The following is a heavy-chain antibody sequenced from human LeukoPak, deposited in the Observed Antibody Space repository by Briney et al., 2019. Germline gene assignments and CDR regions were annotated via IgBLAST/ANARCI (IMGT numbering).Heavy chain of an antibody. CDR3: AREDPFYVGRSGSPDAFDI. J-gene: IGHJ3*02. D-gene: IGHD5/OR15-5a*01. Sequence: SETLSLTCTVSGGSISSSSYYWGWLRQPPGTGLEWIGSIYYSGSTYYNPSLKSRVSISVDTSKNQFSLKLRSVSAADTAVYYCAREDPFYVGRSGSPDAFDIWGQGTMVTVSS. V-gene: IGHV4-39*07. CDR1: GGSISSSSYY. CDR2: IYYSGST.